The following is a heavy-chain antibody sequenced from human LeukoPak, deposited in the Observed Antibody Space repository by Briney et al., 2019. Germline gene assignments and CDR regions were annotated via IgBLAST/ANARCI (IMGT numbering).Heavy chain of an antibody. CDR2: INPSGGST. V-gene: IGHV1-46*01. J-gene: IGHJ4*02. CDR1: GYTFTSYY. D-gene: IGHD2-15*01. CDR3: ARAYVSGGSCCTFDY. Sequence: ASVKVSCKASGYTFTSYYMHWVRQAPGQGLGWMGIINPSGGSTSYAQKFQGRVTMTRDMSTSTVYMELGSLRSEDTAVYYCARAYVSGGSCCTFDYWGQGTLVTVSS.